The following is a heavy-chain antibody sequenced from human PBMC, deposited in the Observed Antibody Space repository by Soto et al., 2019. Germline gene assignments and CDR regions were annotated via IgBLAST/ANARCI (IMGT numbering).Heavy chain of an antibody. J-gene: IGHJ5*02. CDR3: ARGSARLLGRISTRTRLGLFDP. D-gene: IGHD2-21*01. V-gene: IGHV4-34*01. CDR1: GGSFSGYY. CDR2: VNHSGST. Sequence: SETLSLTCAVYGGSFSGYYWSWIRQPPGKGQEWIGEVNHSGSTNYNPSLKSRVTISVDTSKNQFSLKLSSVTAADTAVYYCARGSARLLGRISTRTRLGLFDPWGQGTLVSVSS.